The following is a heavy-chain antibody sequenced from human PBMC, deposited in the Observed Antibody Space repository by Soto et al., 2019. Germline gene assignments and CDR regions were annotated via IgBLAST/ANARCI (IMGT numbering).Heavy chain of an antibody. CDR2: ISYDGSNK. D-gene: IGHD2-2*01. V-gene: IGHV3-30-3*01. J-gene: IGHJ5*02. CDR1: GFTFSSYA. Sequence: QVQLVESGGGVVQPGRSLRLSSAASGFTFSSYAMHWVRQAPGKGLEWVAVISYDGSNKYYADSVKGRFTISRDNSKNTLYRQMNSLRAEDTAVYYGARGWKIVPAAPNTENWFDPWGQGTLVTVSS. CDR3: ARGWKIVPAAPNTENWFDP.